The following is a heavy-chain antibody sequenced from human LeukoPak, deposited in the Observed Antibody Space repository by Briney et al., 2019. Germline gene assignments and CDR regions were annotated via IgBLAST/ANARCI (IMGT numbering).Heavy chain of an antibody. CDR1: GGTFSSYT. Sequence: SVKVSCKASGGTFSSYTISWVRQAPGQGLEWMGRIIPILGIANYAQKFQGRVTITADKSTSTAYMELSGLRSEDTAVYYCARVSCSSTSYYTGWFDPWGQGTLVTVSS. CDR2: IIPILGIA. J-gene: IGHJ5*02. V-gene: IGHV1-69*02. D-gene: IGHD2-2*02. CDR3: ARVSCSSTSYYTGWFDP.